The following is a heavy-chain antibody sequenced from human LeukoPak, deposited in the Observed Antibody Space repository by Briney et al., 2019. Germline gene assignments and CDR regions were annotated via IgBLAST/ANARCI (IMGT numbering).Heavy chain of an antibody. V-gene: IGHV3-48*01. J-gene: IGHJ5*02. CDR2: ISSSSSTI. CDR3: ARDPAYYYDSSGS. D-gene: IGHD3-22*01. Sequence: GGSLRLSCAASGFTFSSYIMNWVRQAPGKGLEWVSYISSSSSTIYYADSVKGRFTISRDNAKNSLYLQMNSLRAEDTAVYYCARDPAYYYDSSGSWGQGTLVTVSS. CDR1: GFTFSSYI.